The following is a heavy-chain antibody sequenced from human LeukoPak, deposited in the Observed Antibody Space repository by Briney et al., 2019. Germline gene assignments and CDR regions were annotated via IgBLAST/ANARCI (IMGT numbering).Heavy chain of an antibody. J-gene: IGHJ4*02. CDR2: ISGSGSTK. Sequence: GGSLRLSCTASGFTFSSYEMNWVRQAPGEGLEWVSYISGSGSTKNYADSVKGRFTIARDNTKNSLYLQMNSLRAEDTAVYYCARDVYYGSGKFDYWGQGTLVTVSS. D-gene: IGHD3-10*01. CDR1: GFTFSSYE. CDR3: ARDVYYGSGKFDY. V-gene: IGHV3-48*03.